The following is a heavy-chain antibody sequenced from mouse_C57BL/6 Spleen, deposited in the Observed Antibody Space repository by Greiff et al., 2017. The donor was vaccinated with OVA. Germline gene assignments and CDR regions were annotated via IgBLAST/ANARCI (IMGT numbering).Heavy chain of an antibody. Sequence: QVQLQQPGAELVKPGASVKLSCKASGYTFTSYWMQWVKQRPGQGLEWIGEIDPSDSYTNSNPKFKGKATLTVDTSSITAYMQLSNLTSEDSAVYYCARRDPAWFAYWGQGTLVTVSA. D-gene: IGHD3-3*01. V-gene: IGHV1-50*01. CDR1: GYTFTSYW. CDR2: IDPSDSYT. J-gene: IGHJ3*01. CDR3: ARRDPAWFAY.